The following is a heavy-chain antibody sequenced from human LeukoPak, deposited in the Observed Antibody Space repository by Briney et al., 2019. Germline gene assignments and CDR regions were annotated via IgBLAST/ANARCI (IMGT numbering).Heavy chain of an antibody. CDR3: ARAVGSFDWLPLFDY. Sequence: SETLSLTCTVSGYSISSGYYWGWIRQPPGKWLEWIGNIYHSGITYYTPSLKSRVTISVDTSKNQFYLKLSSVTAADTAVYYCARAVGSFDWLPLFDYWGQGTLVTVSS. CDR2: IYHSGIT. CDR1: GYSISSGYY. D-gene: IGHD3-9*01. J-gene: IGHJ4*02. V-gene: IGHV4-38-2*02.